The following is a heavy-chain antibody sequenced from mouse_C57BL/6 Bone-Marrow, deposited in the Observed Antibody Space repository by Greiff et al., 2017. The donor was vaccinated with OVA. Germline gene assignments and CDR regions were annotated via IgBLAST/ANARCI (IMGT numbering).Heavy chain of an antibody. J-gene: IGHJ3*01. Sequence: EVQLVESGPVLVKPGASVKMSCKASGYTFTDYYMNWVKQSHGKSLEWIGVINPYNGGTSYNQKFKGKATLTVDKSSSTAYMELNSLTSEDSAVYYCARWNYGGFAYWGQGTLVTVSA. D-gene: IGHD1-1*01. CDR2: INPYNGGT. V-gene: IGHV1-19*01. CDR1: GYTFTDYY. CDR3: ARWNYGGFAY.